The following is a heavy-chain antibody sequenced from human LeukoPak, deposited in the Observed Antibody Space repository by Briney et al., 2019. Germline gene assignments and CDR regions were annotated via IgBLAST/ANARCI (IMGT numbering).Heavy chain of an antibody. CDR1: GFTFNHYG. CDR3: ARDAQRGFDYSNSLKY. CDR2: IWSDGTNT. D-gene: IGHD4-11*01. V-gene: IGHV3-33*01. Sequence: GGSLRLSCAAAGFTFNHYGMHWVRQAPGKGLEWVSVIWSDGTNTYYADSVKGRYPISRVDYEKTVYLQMNSLRPEDTGVYYCARDAQRGFDYSNSLKYWGQGTPVTVSA. J-gene: IGHJ4*02.